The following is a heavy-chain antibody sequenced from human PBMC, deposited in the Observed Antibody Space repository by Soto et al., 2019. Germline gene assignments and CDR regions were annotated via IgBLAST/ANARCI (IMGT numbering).Heavy chain of an antibody. CDR1: GSTFSSDD. CDR3: AKDGGWSLAVAGLFDY. Sequence: PGGSLRLSCVVSGSTFSSDDMSWVRQAPGRGLEWVSGISDSGGSTYYADSVKGRFTISRDNAKNTLYLQTKSLRVEDTALYYCAKDGGWSLAVAGLFDYWGPGTQVTVSS. V-gene: IGHV3-23*01. CDR2: ISDSGGST. J-gene: IGHJ4*02. D-gene: IGHD6-19*01.